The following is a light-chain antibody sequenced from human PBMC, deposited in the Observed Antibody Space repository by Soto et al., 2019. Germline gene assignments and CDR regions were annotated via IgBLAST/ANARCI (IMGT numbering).Light chain of an antibody. CDR1: QIVSSSY. V-gene: IGKV3-20*01. J-gene: IGKJ1*01. Sequence: EIVLTPSPGTLSLSPGERATLSCRASQIVSSSYLAWYQQKPGQAPRLLIYGASSRATGIPDRFSGSGSGSDFTLTIIRLEPEDFAVYYCQQYGSSPRTFGQGTKVEIK. CDR2: GAS. CDR3: QQYGSSPRT.